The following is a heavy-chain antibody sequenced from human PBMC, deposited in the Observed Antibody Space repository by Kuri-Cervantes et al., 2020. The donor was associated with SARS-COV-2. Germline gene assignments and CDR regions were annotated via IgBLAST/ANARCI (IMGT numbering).Heavy chain of an antibody. CDR2: IYYSGST. CDR1: GFTFSSYS. CDR3: ARGWQQQLVGDAFDI. J-gene: IGHJ3*02. D-gene: IGHD6-13*01. Sequence: ESLKISCAASGFTFSSYSMNWVRQAPGKGLEWIGYIYYSGSTNYNPSLKSRVTISVDTSKNQFSLKLSSVTAADTAVYYCARGWQQQLVGDAFDIWGQGTMVTVSS. V-gene: IGHV4-59*01.